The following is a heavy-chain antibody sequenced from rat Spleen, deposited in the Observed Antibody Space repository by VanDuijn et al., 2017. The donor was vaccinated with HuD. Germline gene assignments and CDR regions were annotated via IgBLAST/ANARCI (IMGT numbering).Heavy chain of an antibody. V-gene: IGHV2-6*01. Sequence: QVQLKESGPGLVQPSQTLSLTCTVSGFSLTSYTVSWVRQPPGKGLEWIAAISSGGSTYYNSALKSRLRISRDTSKSQVFLRMNSLQPEDTGTYYCVRHEPQDYFAYWGQGLLVTVSS. J-gene: IGHJ2*01. CDR1: GFSLTSYT. CDR3: VRHEPQDYFAY. CDR2: ISSGGST.